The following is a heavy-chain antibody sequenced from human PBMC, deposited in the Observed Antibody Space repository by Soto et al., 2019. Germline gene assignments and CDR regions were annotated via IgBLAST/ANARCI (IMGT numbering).Heavy chain of an antibody. CDR2: ISAHNGDT. CDR1: GYTFNYYG. Sequence: ASVQVSCKASGYTFNYYGISWVRPAPGQGLAWVGWISAHNGDTKYAQNLQGRLTLPTDTSTRTAYMALTSLPSDDTAVYYCVRDLSRYFDSRGLMWCYWGQGTLVTVSS. V-gene: IGHV1-18*04. J-gene: IGHJ4*02. CDR3: VRDLSRYFDSRGLMWCY. D-gene: IGHD3-9*01.